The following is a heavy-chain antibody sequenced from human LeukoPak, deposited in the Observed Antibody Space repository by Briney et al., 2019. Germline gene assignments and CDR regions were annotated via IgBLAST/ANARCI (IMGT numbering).Heavy chain of an antibody. Sequence: GGSLRLSCAASAFTFSNYWMSWVRQAPGKGLEWVANIKQDGSEKKYVESVKGRFTISRDNAKNSLYLQMNSLGVDDMAVYYCARGSGWLDYWSQGTLVTVSS. V-gene: IGHV3-7*03. J-gene: IGHJ4*02. D-gene: IGHD6-25*01. CDR1: AFTFSNYW. CDR2: IKQDGSEK. CDR3: ARGSGWLDY.